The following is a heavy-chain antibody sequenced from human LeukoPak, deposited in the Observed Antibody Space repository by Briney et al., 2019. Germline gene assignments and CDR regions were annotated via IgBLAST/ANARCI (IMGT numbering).Heavy chain of an antibody. Sequence: GGSLRLSCAACGFTFNSYSMNWFRQAPGKGLEWVSSISSSSRFIYYADSVKGRFTISRDNAKNSLYLQMNSLRAEDTAVYYCARDLEPSMVRGEGFDYWGQGTLVTVSS. CDR3: ARDLEPSMVRGEGFDY. CDR2: ISSSSRFI. D-gene: IGHD3-10*01. J-gene: IGHJ4*02. V-gene: IGHV3-21*01. CDR1: GFTFNSYS.